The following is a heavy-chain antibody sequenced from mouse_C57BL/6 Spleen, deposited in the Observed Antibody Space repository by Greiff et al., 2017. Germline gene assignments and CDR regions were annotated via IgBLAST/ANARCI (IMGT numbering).Heavy chain of an antibody. CDR1: GYAFSSSW. D-gene: IGHD4-1*01. CDR3: ARWDGTYYFDY. Sequence: VQLQQSGPELVKPGASVKISCKASGYAFSSSWMNWVKQRPGKGLEWIGRIYPGDGDTNYNGKFKGKATLTADKSSSTAYMQRSSLTSEDSAVYFCARWDGTYYFDYWGQGTTLTVSS. J-gene: IGHJ2*01. V-gene: IGHV1-82*01. CDR2: IYPGDGDT.